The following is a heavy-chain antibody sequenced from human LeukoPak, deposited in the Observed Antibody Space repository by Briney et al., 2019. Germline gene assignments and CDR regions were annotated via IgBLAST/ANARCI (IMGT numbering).Heavy chain of an antibody. V-gene: IGHV3-23*01. D-gene: IGHD2-8*01. CDR1: GLIFSSYV. J-gene: IGHJ3*02. CDR2: ISGTGSDT. Sequence: PGGSLRLSCAASGLIFSSYVMSWVRQAPGKGLEWVSTISGTGSDTYYADSVKGRFTISRDNSKNTLYLQMNSLRAEEMAVYYCAKELLMGTAFDIWGRGTMVTVSS. CDR3: AKELLMGTAFDI.